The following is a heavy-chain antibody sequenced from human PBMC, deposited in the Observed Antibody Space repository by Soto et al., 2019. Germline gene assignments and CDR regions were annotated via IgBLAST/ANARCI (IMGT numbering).Heavy chain of an antibody. D-gene: IGHD3-10*01. Sequence: SETLSLTCTVSGGSISSSSYYWGWIRQPPGKGLEWIGSIYYSGSTYYNPSLKSRVTISVDTSKNQFSLKLSSVTAADTAVYYCARAVRGLIITLEHRSLLFDYWGQGTLVTVSS. CDR2: IYYSGST. J-gene: IGHJ4*02. CDR3: ARAVRGLIITLEHRSLLFDY. V-gene: IGHV4-39*01. CDR1: GGSISSSSYY.